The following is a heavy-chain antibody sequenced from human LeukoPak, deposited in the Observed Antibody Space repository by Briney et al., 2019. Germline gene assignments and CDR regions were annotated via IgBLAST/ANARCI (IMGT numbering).Heavy chain of an antibody. V-gene: IGHV3-66*01. CDR1: GFTFSNYW. CDR3: ARDLLEWYFDY. D-gene: IGHD3-3*01. Sequence: GGSLRLSCAGSGFTFSNYWVHWVRQAPGKGLEWVSVIYSGGSTYYADSVKGRFTISRDNSKNTLYLQMNSLRAEDTAVYYCARDLLEWYFDYWGQGTLVTVSS. J-gene: IGHJ4*02. CDR2: IYSGGST.